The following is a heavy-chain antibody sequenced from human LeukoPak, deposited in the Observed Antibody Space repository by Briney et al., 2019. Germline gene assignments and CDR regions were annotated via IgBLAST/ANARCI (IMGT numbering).Heavy chain of an antibody. CDR1: GFTLSNNY. D-gene: IGHD2-15*01. Sequence: GGSLRLSCAASGFTLSNNYMRWVRQAPGKGLEWVSVIYSGGSTFYADSVKGRFTISRDNYKNTLYLQMNSLRAEDTAVYYCASDSYSPEYFQHWGQGTLVTVSS. J-gene: IGHJ1*01. CDR3: ASDSYSPEYFQH. V-gene: IGHV3-66*01. CDR2: IYSGGST.